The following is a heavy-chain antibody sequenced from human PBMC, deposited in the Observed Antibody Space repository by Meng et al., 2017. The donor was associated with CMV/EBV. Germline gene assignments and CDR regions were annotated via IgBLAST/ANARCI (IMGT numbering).Heavy chain of an antibody. V-gene: IGHV3-21*01. J-gene: IGHJ6*02. CDR2: ISSSSSYI. CDR1: GFTFSSYS. D-gene: IGHD6-13*01. CDR3: ARDRGSSSWYINYYYGMDV. Sequence: GSLKISCAASGFTFSSYSMNWVRQAPGKGLEWVSSISSSSSYIYYADSVKGRFTISRDNAKNSLYLQMNSLRAEDTAVYYCARDRGSSSWYINYYYGMDVWGQGTTVTVSS.